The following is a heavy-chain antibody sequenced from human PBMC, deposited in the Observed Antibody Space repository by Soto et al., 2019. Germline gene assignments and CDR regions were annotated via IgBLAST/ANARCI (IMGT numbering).Heavy chain of an antibody. V-gene: IGHV4-31*03. J-gene: IGHJ4*02. CDR3: ARGEGYDFWSGYPRRYYFDY. D-gene: IGHD3-3*01. CDR2: IYYSGST. Sequence: TLSLTCTVSGGSISSGGYYWSWIRQHPGKGLEWIGYIYYSGSTYYNPSLKSRVTISVDTPKNQFSLKLSSVTAADTAVYYCARGEGYDFWSGYPRRYYFDYWGQGTLVTVSS. CDR1: GGSISSGGYY.